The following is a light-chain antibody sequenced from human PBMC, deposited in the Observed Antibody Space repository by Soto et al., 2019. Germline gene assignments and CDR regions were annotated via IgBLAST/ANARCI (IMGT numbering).Light chain of an antibody. J-gene: IGKJ1*01. CDR2: KAA. CDR3: QQYGSYRT. V-gene: IGKV1-5*03. CDR1: QSISSW. Sequence: DIQMTQSPATLSASVGDRVTITCRASQSISSWLAWYQQRPGRAPKLLIYKAATLQSGVPSRFSASGSGTEFTLTISSLQPDDFATYYCQQYGSYRTFDQGTKVEIK.